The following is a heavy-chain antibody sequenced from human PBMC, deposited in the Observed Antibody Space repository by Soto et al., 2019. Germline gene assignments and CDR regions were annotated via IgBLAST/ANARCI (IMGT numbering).Heavy chain of an antibody. V-gene: IGHV1-46*01. D-gene: IGHD1-1*01. CDR2: INPSGGST. J-gene: IGHJ6*02. CDR3: ARNADKTERYYYYYGMDV. Sequence: GQGLEWMGIINPSGGSTSYAQKFQGRVTMTRDTSTSTVYMELSSLRSEDTAVYYCARNADKTERYYYYYGMDVWGRGTTVTVSS.